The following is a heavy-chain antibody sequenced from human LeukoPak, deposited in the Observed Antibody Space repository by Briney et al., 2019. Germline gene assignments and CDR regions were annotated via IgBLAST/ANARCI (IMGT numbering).Heavy chain of an antibody. CDR3: ANQGYCSSTSCYTYYYMDV. J-gene: IGHJ6*03. D-gene: IGHD2-2*02. CDR2: IRYDGSNK. V-gene: IGHV3-30*02. CDR1: GFTFSSYG. Sequence: PGRSLRLSCAASGFTFSSYGMHWVRQAPGKGLERVAFIRYDGSNKYYADSVKGRFTISRDNSKNTLYLQMNSLRAEDTAVYYCANQGYCSSTSCYTYYYMDVWGKGTTVTVSS.